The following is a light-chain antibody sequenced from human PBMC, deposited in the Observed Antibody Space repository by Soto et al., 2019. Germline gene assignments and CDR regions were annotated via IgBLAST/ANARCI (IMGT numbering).Light chain of an antibody. V-gene: IGLV2-14*03. CDR1: SSDIGDYKY. Sequence: QSALTQPASVSGSPGQSITISCTGSSSDIGDYKYVSWYKHHPGKAPKLMIYDVSNRPSGVSKRFSGSKSGNTASLTISGLQAEDEADYYCSSYTSTNFVIFGGGTKLTVL. CDR3: SSYTSTNFVI. CDR2: DVS. J-gene: IGLJ2*01.